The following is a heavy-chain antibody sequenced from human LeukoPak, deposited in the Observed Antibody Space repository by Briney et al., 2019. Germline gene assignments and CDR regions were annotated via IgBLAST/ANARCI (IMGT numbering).Heavy chain of an antibody. V-gene: IGHV3-30*03. J-gene: IGHJ4*02. CDR2: ISFGTNT. Sequence: GSSLRLSCAASGFTFSNFGMHWVRQAPGKGLEWVAVISFGTNTKYADSVKGRFTISRDNSKNTLDLQMNSLRTEDTAVYYCATSETDRLYYFDNWGQGTLVTVSS. CDR3: ATSETDRLYYFDN. CDR1: GFTFSNFG.